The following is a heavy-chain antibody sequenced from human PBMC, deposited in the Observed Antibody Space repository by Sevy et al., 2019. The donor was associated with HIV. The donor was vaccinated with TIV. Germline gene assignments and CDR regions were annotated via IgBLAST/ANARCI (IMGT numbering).Heavy chain of an antibody. CDR1: GFRFNYHN. V-gene: IGHV3-48*02. CDR2: ISNSGSTT. Sequence: GGSLRLSCAASGFRFNYHNMNWVRQAPGKGLEWISYISNSGSTTYLADSVKGRFTISRDNAKNSLCLEMDNLTDEDTAVYYCAREGNRERQTNPLDSWGQGIQVTVSS. D-gene: IGHD6-25*01. J-gene: IGHJ4*02. CDR3: AREGNRERQTNPLDS.